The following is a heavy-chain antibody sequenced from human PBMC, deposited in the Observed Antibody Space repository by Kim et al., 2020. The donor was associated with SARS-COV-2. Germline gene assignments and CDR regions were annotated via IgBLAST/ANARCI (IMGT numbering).Heavy chain of an antibody. CDR3: VRDDDLAANALDY. CDR1: GFTFSNYG. Sequence: GGSLRLSCAASGFTFSNYGMHWVRQAPGKGLEWLAVILNDGTGDHYADSVRGRFTISRDNSMHRLYLQMNSLRVDDTAVYYCVRDDDLAANALDYWGQGILVTVSS. V-gene: IGHV3-33*01. CDR2: ILNDGTGD. D-gene: IGHD2-8*01. J-gene: IGHJ4*02.